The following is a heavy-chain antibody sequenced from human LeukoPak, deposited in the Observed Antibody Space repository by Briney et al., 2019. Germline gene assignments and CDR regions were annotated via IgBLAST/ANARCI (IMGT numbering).Heavy chain of an antibody. CDR2: INHSGST. J-gene: IGHJ5*02. Sequence: SETLSLTCAVYVGSFSGYYWSWLRQPPAKGLEWIGEINHSGSTNYNPSLKSRVTISVDTSKNQFSLKLSSVTAADTAVYDCVRGRSELLYSNWFDPWGQGTMVTVSS. CDR3: VRGRSELLYSNWFDP. D-gene: IGHD3-10*01. CDR1: VGSFSGYY. V-gene: IGHV4-34*01.